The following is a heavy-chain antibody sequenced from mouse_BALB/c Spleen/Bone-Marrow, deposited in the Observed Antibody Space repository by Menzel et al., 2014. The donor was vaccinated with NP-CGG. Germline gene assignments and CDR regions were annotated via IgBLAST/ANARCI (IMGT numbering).Heavy chain of an antibody. D-gene: IGHD2-1*01. CDR3: TRSYYGNYFDV. CDR1: GYTFTSYY. CDR2: INPSNGGT. Sequence: VQLHQSGAELVKPGASVKLSCKASGYTFTSYYMYWVKQRPRQGLEWIGEINPSNGGTNFNEKFKSKATLTVDKSSSTAYMQLSSLTSEDSAVYYCTRSYYGNYFDVWGAGTTVTVSS. V-gene: IGHV1S81*02. J-gene: IGHJ1*01.